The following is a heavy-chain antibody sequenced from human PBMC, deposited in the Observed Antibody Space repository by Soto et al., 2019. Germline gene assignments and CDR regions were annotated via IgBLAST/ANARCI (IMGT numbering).Heavy chain of an antibody. CDR2: IYYSGST. Sequence: SETLSLTCTVSGGSISSSSYYWGWIRQPPGKGLEWIGSIYYSGSTYYNPSLKSRVTISVDTSKNQFSLKLSSVTAADTAVYYCARQEGYCSSTSCLNWFDPWGQGTLVTVS. CDR3: ARQEGYCSSTSCLNWFDP. V-gene: IGHV4-39*01. CDR1: GGSISSSSYY. J-gene: IGHJ5*02. D-gene: IGHD2-2*01.